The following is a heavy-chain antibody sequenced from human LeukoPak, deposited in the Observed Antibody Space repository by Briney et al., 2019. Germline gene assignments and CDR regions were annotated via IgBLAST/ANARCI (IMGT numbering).Heavy chain of an antibody. J-gene: IGHJ4*02. CDR1: GFTFNTYS. Sequence: HAGGSLILSCAASGFTFNTYSMNWARQAPGKGLEWVSAISGSGGSTNYADSVKGRFTISRDNSKNTLYLQMNSLRAEDTAVYYCAKDRGRAVAGSEFDYWGQGTLVTVSS. V-gene: IGHV3-23*01. D-gene: IGHD6-19*01. CDR2: ISGSGGST. CDR3: AKDRGRAVAGSEFDY.